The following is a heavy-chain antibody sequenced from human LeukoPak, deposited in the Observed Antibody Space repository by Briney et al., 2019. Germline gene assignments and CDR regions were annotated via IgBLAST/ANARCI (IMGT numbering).Heavy chain of an antibody. V-gene: IGHV1-8*03. Sequence: GASVTVSCQASGYTFTSYDINWVRQATGQGVEWMGWMHPKSGKTGYAQKFQDRVTITRNTSISTAYMELSRQRYEDTAVDYCHLGDFWRKRYYYYYMDGWGKGTTVTVSS. D-gene: IGHD3-3*01. CDR3: HLGDFWRKRYYYYYMDG. J-gene: IGHJ6*03. CDR1: GYTFTSYD. CDR2: MHPKSGKT.